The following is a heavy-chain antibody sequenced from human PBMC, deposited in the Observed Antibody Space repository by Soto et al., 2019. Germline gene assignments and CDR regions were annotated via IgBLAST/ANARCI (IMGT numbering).Heavy chain of an antibody. D-gene: IGHD2-2*01. CDR1: GCTFSNTW. V-gene: IGHV3-15*01. Sequence: GGSLRLSWAASGCTFSNTWMNRGRQAPGTGPEWVGRIKSKTDGGATDYAAPVKGRFTISRDDSKNTLYLQMNSLKSEDTAVYYCTADLAVIPTAIDYWGQGTLVTVSS. CDR2: IKSKTDGGAT. CDR3: TADLAVIPTAIDY. J-gene: IGHJ4*02.